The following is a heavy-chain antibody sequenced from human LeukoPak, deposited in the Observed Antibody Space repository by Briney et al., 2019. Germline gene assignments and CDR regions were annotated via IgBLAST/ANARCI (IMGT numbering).Heavy chain of an antibody. V-gene: IGHV3-74*01. CDR3: ARSDYFHN. CDR1: GFSLSGSW. CDR2: NKYDGTTK. D-gene: IGHD3-16*01. Sequence: GGSLRLSCEASGFSLSGSWMHWVRQAPGKGMMWVSQNKYDGTTKNYADSVRGRFTISRDNAKNTLYLHMNDLRAEETAVYYCARSDYFHNWGQGTMVVVST. J-gene: IGHJ3*02.